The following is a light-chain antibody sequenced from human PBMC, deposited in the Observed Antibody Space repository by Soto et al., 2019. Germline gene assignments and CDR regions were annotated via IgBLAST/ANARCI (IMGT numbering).Light chain of an antibody. V-gene: IGKV1-33*01. CDR3: QQYDSVPLT. Sequence: DIQMTQSPSSLSASVGDRVTITCQASQDISNYLNWYQQKPGKAPKLLIYDASNLETGVPSRFSGSGSGTDFTFTISSLQPEDIATYCCQQYDSVPLTFGGGTKVEIK. CDR1: QDISNY. J-gene: IGKJ4*01. CDR2: DAS.